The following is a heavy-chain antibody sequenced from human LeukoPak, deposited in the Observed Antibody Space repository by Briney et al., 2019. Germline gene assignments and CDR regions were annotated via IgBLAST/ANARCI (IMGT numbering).Heavy chain of an antibody. Sequence: GGPLRLSFAALGFPFGTYKWTGFGKAQGKGWRGFYYLVNSGNTIYYVDSVKGRFTISRDNAKNSLYLQMNSLRAEDTAVYYCSAGEGYYDSSDYYSAWAFNVWGQGTMVTVSS. D-gene: IGHD3-22*01. CDR1: GFPFGTYK. CDR2: LVNSGNTI. J-gene: IGHJ3*01. V-gene: IGHV3-48*03. CDR3: SAGEGYYDSSDYYSAWAFNV.